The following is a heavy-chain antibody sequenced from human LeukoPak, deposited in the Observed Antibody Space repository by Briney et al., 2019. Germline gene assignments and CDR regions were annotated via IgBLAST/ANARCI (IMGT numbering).Heavy chain of an antibody. CDR2: ISSTGGTI. Sequence: PGGSLRLSCAASGFTFSSNSMNWVRQAPGKGLEWVSCISSTGGTIYYADSMKGRFTISRDNAKNSLYLQMNSLRVEDTAVYYCARDHRLKVITPLEDIWGQGTMVTVSS. CDR1: GFTFSSNS. V-gene: IGHV3-48*04. D-gene: IGHD3-22*01. CDR3: ARDHRLKVITPLEDI. J-gene: IGHJ3*02.